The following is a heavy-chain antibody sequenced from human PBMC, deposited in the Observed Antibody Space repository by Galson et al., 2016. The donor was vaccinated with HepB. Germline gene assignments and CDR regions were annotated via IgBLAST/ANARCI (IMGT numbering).Heavy chain of an antibody. CDR1: GGSVSSGTFY. J-gene: IGHJ5*02. CDR3: ARDDNCYGWFDP. CDR2: VYSSGST. D-gene: IGHD2-21*01. Sequence: TLSLTCTVSGGSVSSGTFYWSWIRQPAGKGLEWIGRVYSSGSTNYNPSLNSRVTISVDTSKNQFSLKLSSVTAADTAVYYCARDDNCYGWFDPWGQGTLVTVSS. V-gene: IGHV4-61*02.